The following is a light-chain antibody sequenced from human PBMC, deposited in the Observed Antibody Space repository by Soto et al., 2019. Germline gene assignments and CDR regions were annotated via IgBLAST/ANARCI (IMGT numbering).Light chain of an antibody. CDR2: DAS. CDR3: QRRVNWLK. CDR1: QSVGTY. J-gene: IGKJ4*01. Sequence: EIVLTQSPAILSLSPGESATLSCRASQSVGTYLDWYQQKLGQAPRLLIYDASNRATGIPARFSGSGSGTDFTLTISSLEPEDFAVYYCQRRVNWLKFGGATK. V-gene: IGKV3-11*01.